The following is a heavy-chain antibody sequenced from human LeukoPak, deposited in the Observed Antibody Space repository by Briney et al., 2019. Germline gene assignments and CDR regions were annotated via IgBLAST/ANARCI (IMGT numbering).Heavy chain of an antibody. CDR3: ARDLRGVAVFSDYYGMDV. V-gene: IGHV1-18*01. J-gene: IGHJ6*02. CDR2: ISAYNGNT. CDR1: GYTFTSYG. Sequence: ASVKVSCKASGYTFTSYGISWVRQAPGQGLEWMGRISAYNGNTNYAQKLQGRVTMTTDTSTSTAYMELRSLRSDDTAVYYCARDLRGVAVFSDYYGMDVWGQGTTVTVSS.